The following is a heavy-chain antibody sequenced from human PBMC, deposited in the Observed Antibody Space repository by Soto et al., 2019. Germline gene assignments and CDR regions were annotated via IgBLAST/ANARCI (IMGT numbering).Heavy chain of an antibody. V-gene: IGHV3-48*01. CDR1: GFSFSIYS. Sequence: EGQLVEFGGGLVKPGGSLRLSCAASGFSFSIYSYNWVGQAPGKGLEWLSYISPAGSSIYYADSVKGRFTISRDSARDSVYLQMNSLRAEDTAVYYCAKDRGGSGAFDIWGQGTMVTVSS. D-gene: IGHD3-10*01. CDR2: ISPAGSSI. J-gene: IGHJ3*02. CDR3: AKDRGGSGAFDI.